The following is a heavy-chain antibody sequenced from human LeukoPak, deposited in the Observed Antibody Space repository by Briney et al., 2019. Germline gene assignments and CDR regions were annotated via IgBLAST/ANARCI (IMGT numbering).Heavy chain of an antibody. CDR1: GYTFTSYD. D-gene: IGHD3-22*01. CDR2: MNPNSGNT. Sequence: ASVKVSCKASGYTFTSYDINWVRQATGQGLEWMGWMNPNSGNTGYAQKFQGRVTITRNTSISTAYMELSSLRSEDTAVYYCATDADSSGYGFDYWGQGTLVTVSS. CDR3: ATDADSSGYGFDY. V-gene: IGHV1-8*01. J-gene: IGHJ4*02.